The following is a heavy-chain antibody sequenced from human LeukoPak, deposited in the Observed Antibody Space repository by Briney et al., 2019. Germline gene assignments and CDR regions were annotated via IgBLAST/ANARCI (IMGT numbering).Heavy chain of an antibody. D-gene: IGHD2-21*02. V-gene: IGHV4-59*01. CDR3: ARIGTAIRAFDI. CDR1: RGSISGYY. Sequence: PETLSLTCTVPRGSISGYYWCWMREPPGKGLEWIGYIYYSGSTNYNPSLKSRVTISVDTSKNQFSLKLSSVTAADTAVYYCARIGTAIRAFDIWGQGTMVTVSS. J-gene: IGHJ3*02. CDR2: IYYSGST.